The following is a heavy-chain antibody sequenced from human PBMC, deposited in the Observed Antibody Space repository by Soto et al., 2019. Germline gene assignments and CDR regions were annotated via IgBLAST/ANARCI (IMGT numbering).Heavy chain of an antibody. D-gene: IGHD3-22*01. CDR2: NSGSGGST. Sequence: PGGSLRLSCAASGFTFSSYSMNWVRQAPGKGLEWVSANSGSGGSTYYADSVKGRFTISRDNSKNTLYLQMNSLRAEDTAVYYCAKSRITMIVVPTPDYWGQGTLVTVSS. V-gene: IGHV3-23*01. CDR1: GFTFSSYS. J-gene: IGHJ4*02. CDR3: AKSRITMIVVPTPDY.